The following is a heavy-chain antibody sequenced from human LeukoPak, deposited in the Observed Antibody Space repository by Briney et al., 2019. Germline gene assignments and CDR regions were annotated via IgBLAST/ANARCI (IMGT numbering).Heavy chain of an antibody. Sequence: PGGSLRLSCAASGFTLSSYAMSWVRQAPGKGLEWVSAISGSGGSTYYADSVKGRFTISRDNSKNTLYLQMNSLRAEDTAVYYCAKGYYDSSGYITRSLSASPLDYWGQGTLVTVSS. J-gene: IGHJ4*02. D-gene: IGHD3-22*01. V-gene: IGHV3-23*01. CDR2: ISGSGGST. CDR3: AKGYYDSSGYITRSLSASPLDY. CDR1: GFTLSSYA.